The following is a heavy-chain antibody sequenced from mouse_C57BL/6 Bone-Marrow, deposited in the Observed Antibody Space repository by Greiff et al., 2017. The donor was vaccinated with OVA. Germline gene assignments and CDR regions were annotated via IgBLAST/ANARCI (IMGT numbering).Heavy chain of an antibody. Sequence: VQLQQPGAELVKPGASVKLSCKASGYTFTSYWMHWVKQRPGQGLEWIGMIHPNSGSTNYNEKFKSKATLTVDKSSSTAYMQLSSLTSEDSAVYYCARGWLLRYAMDYWGQGTSVTVSS. D-gene: IGHD2-3*01. CDR3: ARGWLLRYAMDY. CDR1: GYTFTSYW. J-gene: IGHJ4*01. V-gene: IGHV1-64*01. CDR2: IHPNSGST.